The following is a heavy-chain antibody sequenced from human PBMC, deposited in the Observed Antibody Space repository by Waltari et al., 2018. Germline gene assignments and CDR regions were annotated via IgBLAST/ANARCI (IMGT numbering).Heavy chain of an antibody. V-gene: IGHV3-7*01. CDR3: AKDLGIGGGTTEFDH. CDR1: GFIFSNYW. J-gene: IGHJ4*02. CDR2: IRNIGMEK. Sequence: EVQLVESGGGLVQQGGSLRLSCAASGFIFSNYWMGWVRQAPGRGLEWVADIRNIGMEKYYVESVKGRFTISRDNAENTLYLQMNSLRAEDTAVYYCAKDLGIGGGTTEFDHWGQGTLVTVSS. D-gene: IGHD1-1*01.